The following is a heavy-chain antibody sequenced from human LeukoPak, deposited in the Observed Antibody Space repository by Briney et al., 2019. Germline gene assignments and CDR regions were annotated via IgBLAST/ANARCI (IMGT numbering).Heavy chain of an antibody. J-gene: IGHJ4*02. Sequence: SETLSLTCTVSGGSISSYYWSWIRQPPGKGLEWIGYIYYSGSTNYNPSLKSRVTISVDTSKNQFSLKLSSVTAADTAVYYCASASPTSYYFDYWGQGTLVTVSS. CDR2: IYYSGST. CDR3: ASASPTSYYFDY. D-gene: IGHD1-26*01. CDR1: GGSISSYY. V-gene: IGHV4-59*12.